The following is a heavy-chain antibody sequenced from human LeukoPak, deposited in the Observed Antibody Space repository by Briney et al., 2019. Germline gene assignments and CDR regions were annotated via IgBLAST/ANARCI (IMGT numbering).Heavy chain of an antibody. CDR1: RFTFSNAW. CDR2: IKSKADGETT. V-gene: IGHV3-15*01. J-gene: IGHJ4*02. D-gene: IGHD4/OR15-4a*01. Sequence: PGGSLRLSCAASRFTFSNAWMNWVRQAPGKGLDWVGRIKSKADGETTDYAAPVKGRFTISRDDSNNMVYLQTNSLKIEDTAVYYCAIDEPNYAPYDFDYWGQGTLVTVSS. CDR3: AIDEPNYAPYDFDY.